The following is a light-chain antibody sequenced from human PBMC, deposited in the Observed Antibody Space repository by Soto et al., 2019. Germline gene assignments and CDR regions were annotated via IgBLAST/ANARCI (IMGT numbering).Light chain of an antibody. V-gene: IGKV1-5*03. CDR2: KAS. CDR1: QSISSW. CDR3: QQYNSYSWT. Sequence: DIQMTQSPSTLSASVGDRVTITCRASQSISSWLAWYQQKPGKAPKLLIYKASSLESGVPSRFSGSGSGTEFTLTIRILQPDDFATYYCQQYNSYSWTFGQGTKVEIK. J-gene: IGKJ1*01.